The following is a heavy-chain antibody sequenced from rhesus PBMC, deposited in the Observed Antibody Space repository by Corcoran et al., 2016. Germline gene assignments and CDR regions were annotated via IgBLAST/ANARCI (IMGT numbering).Heavy chain of an antibody. J-gene: IGHJ2*01. Sequence: QVQLQESGPGLVKPSETLSLTCPVSGGSIRASYYWIWIRPPPGTGLELMGRIYGSSTSTNYNPYRKSRVTISKDTSKNQFSLKLSSVTAADTAVYYCARGWVYQLWYFDLWGPGTPITISS. CDR1: GGSIRASYY. CDR3: ARGWVYQLWYFDL. V-gene: IGHV4S18*01. CDR2: IYGSSTST. D-gene: IGHD2-39*01.